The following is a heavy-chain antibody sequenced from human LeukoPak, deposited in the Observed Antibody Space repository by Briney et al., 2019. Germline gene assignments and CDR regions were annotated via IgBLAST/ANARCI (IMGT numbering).Heavy chain of an antibody. CDR3: ARGDILTGYYKDWDHDAFDI. D-gene: IGHD3-9*01. J-gene: IGHJ3*02. V-gene: IGHV3-23*01. Sequence: PGGSLRLSCAASGFTFSSYAMSWVRQAPGKGLEWVSTISNSDGSTYHADSVKGRFSISRDNSENSLYLQMNSLRAEDTAVYYCARGDILTGYYKDWDHDAFDIWGQGTMVTVSS. CDR2: ISNSDGST. CDR1: GFTFSSYA.